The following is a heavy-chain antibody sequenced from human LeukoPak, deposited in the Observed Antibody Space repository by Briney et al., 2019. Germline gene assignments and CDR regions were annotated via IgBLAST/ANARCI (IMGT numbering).Heavy chain of an antibody. CDR3: AKVGPPTGTYYFDY. Sequence: GGSLRLSCAASGFTFSSYSMNWVRQAPGKGLEWVSYISSSSTIYYADSVKGRFTISRDNSKDTLYLQMDSLRAEDTAVYYCAKVGPPTGTYYFDYWGQGTLVTVSS. V-gene: IGHV3-48*01. D-gene: IGHD1-1*01. CDR1: GFTFSSYS. J-gene: IGHJ4*02. CDR2: ISSSSTI.